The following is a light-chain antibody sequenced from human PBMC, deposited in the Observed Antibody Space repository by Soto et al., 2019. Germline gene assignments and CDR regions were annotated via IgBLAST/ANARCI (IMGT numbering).Light chain of an antibody. CDR3: QQYNNYCT. Sequence: DIQMTQSPSTLSGSVGDRFTITFRASQAISSWLGWYQKHAGKATKLMIYKASSLKSGVQSRCSGSGSGTEFTLTISSLQPDDFATYYCQQYNNYCTFGQGTKVDIK. J-gene: IGKJ1*01. CDR1: QAISSW. CDR2: KAS. V-gene: IGKV1-5*03.